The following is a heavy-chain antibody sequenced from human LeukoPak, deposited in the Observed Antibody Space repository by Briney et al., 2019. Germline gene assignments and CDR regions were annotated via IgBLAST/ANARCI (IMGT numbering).Heavy chain of an antibody. V-gene: IGHV3-33*01. CDR2: IWYDGSNK. CDR3: ERDTGYSSSSPGI. Sequence: GGSLRLSCAASGFTFSSYGMHWVRQAPGKGLEWVAVIWYDGSNKYYADSVKGRFTISRDNSKNTLYLQMNSLRAEDTAVYYCERDTGYSSSSPGIWGQGTLVTVSS. D-gene: IGHD6-13*01. CDR1: GFTFSSYG. J-gene: IGHJ4*02.